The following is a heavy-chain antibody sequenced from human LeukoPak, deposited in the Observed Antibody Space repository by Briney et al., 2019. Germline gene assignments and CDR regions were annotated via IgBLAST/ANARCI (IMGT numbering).Heavy chain of an antibody. CDR1: GYTFTRYY. CDR3: ARDKSSPEYYYDSSGYYSN. J-gene: IGHJ4*02. CDR2: INPSGGST. V-gene: IGHV1-46*03. Sequence: GASVKVSCKASGYTFTRYYIHWVRQAPGQGLEWMGIINPSGGSTSYAQKFQGRVTMTRDTSTSTVYMELSSLRSEDTAVYYCARDKSSPEYYYDSSGYYSNWGQGTLVTVSS. D-gene: IGHD3-22*01.